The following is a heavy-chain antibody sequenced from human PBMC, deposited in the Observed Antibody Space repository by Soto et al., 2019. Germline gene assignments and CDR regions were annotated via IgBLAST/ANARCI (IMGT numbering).Heavy chain of an antibody. CDR3: ARIEMASIK. J-gene: IGHJ4*02. Sequence: PSETLSLTCSVSGASIRSGGYYLICLRQSPGKGLEWIGHIYYTGSTFYSPSLKSRLTISLDTSKNQFSLDLRSVTAADTAMYYCARIEMASIKWGRGTLVTVSS. CDR2: IYYTGST. V-gene: IGHV4-31*03. CDR1: GASIRSGGYY.